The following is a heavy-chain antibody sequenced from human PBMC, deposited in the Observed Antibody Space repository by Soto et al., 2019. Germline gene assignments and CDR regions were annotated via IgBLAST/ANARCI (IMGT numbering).Heavy chain of an antibody. D-gene: IGHD6-13*01. CDR2: ISYTGNT. J-gene: IGHJ6*03. CDR3: ARFSWYDGDSITNYYMVF. V-gene: IGHV4-39*01. Sequence: LQESGPGLVKPSETLSLTCSVFGDSISSRSYYWAWIRRPPGMGLEWIASISYTGNTYYNPSLTSRAAISGDTSKNQFSLKLSFVTAADTALYYCARFSWYDGDSITNYYMVFWGNGATVTVSS. CDR1: GDSISSRSYY.